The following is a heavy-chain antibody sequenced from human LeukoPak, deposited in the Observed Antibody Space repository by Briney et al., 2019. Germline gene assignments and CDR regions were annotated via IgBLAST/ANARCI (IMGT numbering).Heavy chain of an antibody. CDR3: ARDFPSRLGELSSPGY. J-gene: IGHJ4*02. V-gene: IGHV3-33*01. Sequence: PGGSLRLSCAASGFTFSSYGMHWVRQAPGKGLEWVAVIWYDGSNKYYADSVKGRFTISRDNSKNTLYLQMNSLRAEDTAVYYCARDFPSRLGELSSPGYWGQGTLVTVSS. D-gene: IGHD3-16*02. CDR1: GFTFSSYG. CDR2: IWYDGSNK.